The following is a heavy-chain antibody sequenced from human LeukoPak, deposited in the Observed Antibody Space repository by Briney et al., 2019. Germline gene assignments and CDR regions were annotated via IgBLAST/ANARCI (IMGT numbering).Heavy chain of an antibody. V-gene: IGHV3-33*01. CDR3: AREEGDCYSPLDY. J-gene: IGHJ4*02. Sequence: PGRSLRLSCAASGFTFSSYGMHWVRQAPGNGLEWVAVIWYDGSNKYYADSVKGRFTISRDNSKNTLYLQMNSLRAEDTAVYYCAREEGDCYSPLDYWGQGTLVTVSS. CDR2: IWYDGSNK. D-gene: IGHD5-24*01. CDR1: GFTFSSYG.